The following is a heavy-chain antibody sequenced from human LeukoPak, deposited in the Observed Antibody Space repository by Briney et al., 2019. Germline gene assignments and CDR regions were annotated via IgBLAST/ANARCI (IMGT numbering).Heavy chain of an antibody. Sequence: ASVKVSCKASGGTFNNFAISWVRQAPGQGLEWVGGIIPIFGTANYAQKFQGRVTITADESTSTAYMELSSLRSEDTAVYYCARVRITMVRGVYSPLDYWGQGTLVTVSS. J-gene: IGHJ4*02. V-gene: IGHV1-69*13. CDR3: ARVRITMVRGVYSPLDY. CDR1: GGTFNNFA. D-gene: IGHD3-10*01. CDR2: IIPIFGTA.